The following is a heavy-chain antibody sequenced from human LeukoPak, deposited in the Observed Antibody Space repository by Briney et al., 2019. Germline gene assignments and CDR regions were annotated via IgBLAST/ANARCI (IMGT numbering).Heavy chain of an antibody. D-gene: IGHD5-18*01. CDR2: IFYSGRT. CDR1: GGSISSSSYY. V-gene: IGHV4-39*07. J-gene: IGHJ4*02. CDR3: ARNAGQLWFFFGK. Sequence: SGTLSLTCTVSGGSISSSSYYWGWIRQPPGKGLEWIGSIFYSGRTYYNASLKSRVTISLDTSKNQLSLKLNSVTAADSAIYYCARNAGQLWFFFGKWGQGTLVTVAS.